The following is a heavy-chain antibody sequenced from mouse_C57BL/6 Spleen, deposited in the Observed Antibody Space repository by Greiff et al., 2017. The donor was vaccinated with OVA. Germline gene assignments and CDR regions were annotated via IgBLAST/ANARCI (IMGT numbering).Heavy chain of an antibody. V-gene: IGHV1-26*01. Sequence: EVQLQQSGPELVKPGASVKISCKASGYTFTDYYMNWVKQSHGKSLEWIGDINPNNGGTSYNQKFKGKATLTVDKSSSTAYMELRSLTSEDSAVYYCARDHYGSSYGFAYWGQGTLVTVSA. J-gene: IGHJ3*01. CDR1: GYTFTDYY. CDR3: ARDHYGSSYGFAY. CDR2: INPNNGGT. D-gene: IGHD1-1*01.